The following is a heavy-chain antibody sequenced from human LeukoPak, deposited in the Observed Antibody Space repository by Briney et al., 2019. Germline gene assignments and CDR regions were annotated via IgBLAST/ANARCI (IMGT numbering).Heavy chain of an antibody. D-gene: IGHD2/OR15-2a*01. CDR3: ASLLDDAFDI. CDR2: IYYSGST. V-gene: IGHV4-59*01. Sequence: SETLSLTCTVSGGSISSYYWSWIRQPPGEGLEWIGYIYYSGSTNYNPSLKSRVTISVDTSKNQFSLKLSSVTAADTAVYYCASLLDDAFDIWGQGTMVTVSS. J-gene: IGHJ3*02. CDR1: GGSISSYY.